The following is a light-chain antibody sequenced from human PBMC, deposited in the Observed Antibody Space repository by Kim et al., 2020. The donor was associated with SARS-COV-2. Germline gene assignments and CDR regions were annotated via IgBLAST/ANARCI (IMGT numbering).Light chain of an antibody. CDR2: AAS. CDR1: QSISSY. Sequence: ASVGDRVTITCRASQSISSYLNWYQQKPGKAPKVLIYAASILQSGVPPRFSGSGSGTDFTLTISSLQPEDFATYHCQQSYSTPPGFGPGTKVDIK. CDR3: QQSYSTPPG. V-gene: IGKV1-39*01. J-gene: IGKJ3*01.